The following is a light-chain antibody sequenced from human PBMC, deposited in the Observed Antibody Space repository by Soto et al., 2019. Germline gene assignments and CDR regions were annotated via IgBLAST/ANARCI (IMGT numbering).Light chain of an antibody. V-gene: IGLV1-51*01. J-gene: IGLJ3*02. CDR3: GTWDSSLSVVV. CDR2: DNN. Sequence: QSVLTQPPSVSAAPGEKVTISCSGSSSNIGINYVSWYQQLPGTAPKLLMYDNNKRPTGIPDRFSGSKSGTSATLGITGLQTGDEAHYYCGTWDSSLSVVVFGGGTKLTVL. CDR1: SSNIGINY.